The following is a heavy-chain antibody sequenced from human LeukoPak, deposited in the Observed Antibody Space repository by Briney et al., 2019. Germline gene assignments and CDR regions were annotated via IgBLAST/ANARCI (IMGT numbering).Heavy chain of an antibody. Sequence: GGSLRLSCAASGFTFSSYSMTWVRQAPGKGLEWVSSISSSSSYIYYADSVKGRFTISRDNAKNSLYLQMNSLRAEDTAVYYCARSMIVGGLDYWGQGTLVTVSS. CDR2: ISSSSSYI. J-gene: IGHJ4*02. CDR1: GFTFSSYS. V-gene: IGHV3-21*01. CDR3: ARSMIVGGLDY. D-gene: IGHD3-22*01.